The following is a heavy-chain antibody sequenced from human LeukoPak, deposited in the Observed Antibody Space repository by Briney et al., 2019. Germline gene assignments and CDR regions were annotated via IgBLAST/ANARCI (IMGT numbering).Heavy chain of an antibody. J-gene: IGHJ4*02. D-gene: IGHD6-13*01. CDR3: ARGIGGYSSQLDY. V-gene: IGHV4-59*01. Sequence: SETLSLTCIVSGGSISTYYWSWIRQPPGKGLEWIGYIYYSGSTNYNPSLKSRVTISVDTSKNHFSLKLRSVTAADTAVYYCARGIGGYSSQLDYWGQGNLVTVSS. CDR1: GGSISTYY. CDR2: IYYSGST.